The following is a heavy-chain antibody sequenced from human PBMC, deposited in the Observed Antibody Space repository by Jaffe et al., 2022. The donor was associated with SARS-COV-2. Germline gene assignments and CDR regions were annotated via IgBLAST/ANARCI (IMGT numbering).Heavy chain of an antibody. D-gene: IGHD5-18*01. CDR3: ARDPGGTAMVTGGTG. Sequence: EVQLVESGGGLVKPGGSLRLSCAASGFTFSSYSMNWVRQAPGKGLEWVSSISSSSSYIYYADSVKGRFTISRDNAKNSLYLQMNSLRAEDTAVYYCARDPGGTAMVTGGTGWGQGTLVTVSS. V-gene: IGHV3-21*01. J-gene: IGHJ4*02. CDR1: GFTFSSYS. CDR2: ISSSSSYI.